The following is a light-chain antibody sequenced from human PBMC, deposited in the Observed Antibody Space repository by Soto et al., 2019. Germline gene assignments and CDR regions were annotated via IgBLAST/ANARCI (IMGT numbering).Light chain of an antibody. J-gene: IGLJ2*01. V-gene: IGLV2-14*01. CDR1: TSDVSGYDY. CDR2: EVS. CDR3: SSYSSTTTLVI. Sequence: QSALTQPASVSGSPGQSITISCTGSTSDVSGYDYVSWYQQHPGKAPELIIYEVSNRPSGVSNRFSGSKSGNTASLTISGLQAEDEADYYCSSYSSTTTLVIFGGGTKVTVL.